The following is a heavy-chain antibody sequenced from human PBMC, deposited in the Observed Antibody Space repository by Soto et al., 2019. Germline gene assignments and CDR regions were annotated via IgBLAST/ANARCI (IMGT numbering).Heavy chain of an antibody. J-gene: IGHJ4*02. CDR3: ARDLGNCFDY. D-gene: IGHD1-26*01. V-gene: IGHV3-11*01. Sequence: QVRLVESGGGLVKPAGSLRLSCGASGFSFNDYYMSWIRQAPGKGLEWISYISGSGRTISYADSVKGRFTISRDNAKSSLYLHLNNLTAEDTAVYFCARDLGNCFDYCGRGTLVTVS. CDR2: ISGSGRTI. CDR1: GFSFNDYY.